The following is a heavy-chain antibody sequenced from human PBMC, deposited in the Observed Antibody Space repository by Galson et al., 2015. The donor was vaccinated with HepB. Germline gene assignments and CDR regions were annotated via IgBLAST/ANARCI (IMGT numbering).Heavy chain of an antibody. CDR1: GYTFTYRY. CDR3: ARHWTTVTTPTPDYYYYYMDV. D-gene: IGHD4-17*01. J-gene: IGHJ6*03. V-gene: IGHV1-45*02. CDR2: ITPFNGNT. Sequence: SVKVSCKASGYTFTYRYLHWVRQAPGQALEWMGWITPFNGNTNYAQKFQDRVTITRDKSISTAYLQWSSLKASDTAMYYCARHWTTVTTPTPDYYYYYMDVWGKGTTVTVSS.